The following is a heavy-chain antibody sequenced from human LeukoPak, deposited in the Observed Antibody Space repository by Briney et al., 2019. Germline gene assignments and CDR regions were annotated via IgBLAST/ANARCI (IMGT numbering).Heavy chain of an antibody. D-gene: IGHD2-2*01. Sequence: PGGSLGLSCAVSGFTFSNHYMNWVRQAPGKGLEWVSSISSDSNSIYYADSVKGRSTISRDNAKSSLYLQMDSLRAEDTAVYYCARQCSIISCLWGQGTLVTVSS. J-gene: IGHJ4*02. CDR3: ARQCSIISCL. CDR1: GFTFSNHY. CDR2: ISSDSNSI. V-gene: IGHV3-21*01.